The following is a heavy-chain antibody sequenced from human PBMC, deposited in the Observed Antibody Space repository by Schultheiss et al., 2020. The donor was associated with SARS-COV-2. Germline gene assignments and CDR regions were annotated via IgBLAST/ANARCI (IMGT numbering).Heavy chain of an antibody. J-gene: IGHJ5*02. CDR3: ARVGRVRFLEWSLGPHSWFDP. D-gene: IGHD3-3*01. V-gene: IGHV4-34*01. CDR2: INHSGST. Sequence: SETLSLTCTVSGASLSSYYWSWIRQPAGKGLEWIGEINHSGSTNYNPSLKSRVTISVDTSKNQFSLKLSSVTAADTAVYYCARVGRVRFLEWSLGPHSWFDPWGQGTLVTVSS. CDR1: GASLSSYY.